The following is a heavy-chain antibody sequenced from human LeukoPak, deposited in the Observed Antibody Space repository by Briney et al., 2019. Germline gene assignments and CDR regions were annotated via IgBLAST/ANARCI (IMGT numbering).Heavy chain of an antibody. CDR3: ARANLYNWFDP. J-gene: IGHJ5*02. Sequence: PSETLPLTCTVSGGSISSYYWSWIRQPPGKGLEWIGYIYYSGSTNYNPSLKSRVTISVDTSKNQFSLKLSSVTAADTAVYYCARANLYNWFDPWGQGTLVTVSS. CDR2: IYYSGST. V-gene: IGHV4-59*01. CDR1: GGSISSYY.